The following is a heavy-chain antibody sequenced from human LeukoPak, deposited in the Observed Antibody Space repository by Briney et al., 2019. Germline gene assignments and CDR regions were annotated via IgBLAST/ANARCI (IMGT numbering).Heavy chain of an antibody. CDR2: ISGSGGST. V-gene: IGHV3-23*01. D-gene: IGHD1-26*01. J-gene: IGHJ4*02. CDR1: GFTFSSYA. CDR3: ARVGARRFDY. Sequence: PGGSLRLSCAASGFTFSSYAMSWVRQAPGKGLEWVSAISGSGGSTYYADSVKGRFTISRDNAKNSLYLQMNSLRAEDTAVCYCARVGARRFDYWGQGTLVTVSS.